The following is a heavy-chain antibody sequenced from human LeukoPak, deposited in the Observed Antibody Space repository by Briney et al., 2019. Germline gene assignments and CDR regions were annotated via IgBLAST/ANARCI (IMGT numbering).Heavy chain of an antibody. J-gene: IGHJ4*02. D-gene: IGHD3-10*01. CDR1: GFTFTSYG. CDR2: IWYDGSHK. Sequence: GGSLRLSCAASGFTFTSYGMHWVRQAPGKGLEGVAMIWYDGSHKKYADSVKGRFTISRDNSKNTLYLQMNSLRAEDTAVYYCARDWMLGYYGSGNSGPDYWGQGTLVTVSS. V-gene: IGHV3-33*08. CDR3: ARDWMLGYYGSGNSGPDY.